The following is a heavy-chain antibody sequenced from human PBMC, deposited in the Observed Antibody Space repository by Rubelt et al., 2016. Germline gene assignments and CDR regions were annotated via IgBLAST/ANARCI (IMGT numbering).Heavy chain of an antibody. CDR1: GGSISSYY. D-gene: IGHD6-13*01. J-gene: IGHJ6*02. CDR2: IYYSGST. Sequence: LSLTCTVSGGSISSYYWSWIRQPPGKGLEWIGYIYYSGSTNYNPSLKCRVTTSVDTSKNQFSLKLSSVTAADTAVYYCARDQQLDYGMDVWGQGTTVTVSS. V-gene: IGHV4-59*01. CDR3: ARDQQLDYGMDV.